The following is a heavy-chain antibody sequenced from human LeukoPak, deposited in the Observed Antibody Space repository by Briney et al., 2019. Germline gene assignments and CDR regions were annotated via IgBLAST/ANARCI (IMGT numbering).Heavy chain of an antibody. CDR2: IYYSGST. CDR3: ARSRGGATTPYNWFDP. D-gene: IGHD1-26*01. J-gene: IGHJ5*02. V-gene: IGHV4-39*01. CDR1: GGSISSSSYY. Sequence: SETLSLTCTVSGGSISSSSYYWGWIRQPPGKGLEWIGSIYYSGSTYYNPSLKSRVTISVDTSENQFSLKLSSVTAADTAVYYCARSRGGATTPYNWFDPWGQGTLVTVSS.